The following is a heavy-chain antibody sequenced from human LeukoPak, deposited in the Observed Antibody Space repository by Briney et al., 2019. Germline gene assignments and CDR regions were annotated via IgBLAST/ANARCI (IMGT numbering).Heavy chain of an antibody. CDR1: GFTFSRYS. J-gene: IGHJ4*02. CDR3: ARAPPLYAIDY. CDR2: ISSSSSYI. V-gene: IGHV3-21*01. Sequence: GGSLRLSCAASGFTFSRYSMNWVRQAPGKGLEWVSSISSSSSYIYYADSVKGRFTISRDNAKNSLYLQMNSLRAEDTAVYYCARAPPLYAIDYWGRGTLVTVSS. D-gene: IGHD2-8*01.